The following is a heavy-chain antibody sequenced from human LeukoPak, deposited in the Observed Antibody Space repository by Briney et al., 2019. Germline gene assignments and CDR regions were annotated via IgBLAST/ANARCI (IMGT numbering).Heavy chain of an antibody. V-gene: IGHV3-15*01. D-gene: IGHD6-13*01. Sequence: GGSLRLSCAASGFTFSNAWMSGVRQPGGRGVDWVGRIKSKTDGGTTDSAAPVKGRFTISRADSKTTLYLQMTSLKTEDTAVYYCTTDRRYSSSWYFDYWGQGTLVTVSS. CDR1: GFTFSNAW. J-gene: IGHJ4*02. CDR3: TTDRRYSSSWYFDY. CDR2: IKSKTDGGTT.